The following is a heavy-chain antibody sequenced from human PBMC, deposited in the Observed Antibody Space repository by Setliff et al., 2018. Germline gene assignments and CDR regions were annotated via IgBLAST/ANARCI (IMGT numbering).Heavy chain of an antibody. CDR3: ARASSVAGLTTDY. J-gene: IGHJ4*02. D-gene: IGHD6-19*01. Sequence: GGSLRLSCAASGFTFSDYYMSWIRQPPGKGLEWVSYISNRGSTIYYAASVKGRFTISRDNAKNSLYLQMNSLRAEDTAVYYCARASSVAGLTTDYWGQGTLVTVSS. V-gene: IGHV3-11*04. CDR1: GFTFSDYY. CDR2: ISNRGSTI.